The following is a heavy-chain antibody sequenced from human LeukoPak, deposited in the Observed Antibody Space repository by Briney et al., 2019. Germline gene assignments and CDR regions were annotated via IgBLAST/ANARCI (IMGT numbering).Heavy chain of an antibody. CDR2: MNPNSGNT. CDR3: ATTNYYDSSGYYD. Sequence: ASVKVSCKASGYTFTAHYMHWVRQATGQGLEWMGWMNPNSGNTGYAQKFQGRVTMARNTSISTAYMELSSLRSEDTAVYYCATTNYYDSSGYYDWGQGTLVTVSS. J-gene: IGHJ4*02. D-gene: IGHD3-22*01. V-gene: IGHV1-8*02. CDR1: GYTFTAHY.